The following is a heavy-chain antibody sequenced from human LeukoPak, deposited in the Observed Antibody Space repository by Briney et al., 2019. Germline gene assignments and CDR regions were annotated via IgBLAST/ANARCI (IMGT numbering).Heavy chain of an antibody. Sequence: PGGSLRLSCAASGFTFSSYEMNWVRQAPGKRPEWVSYVSGSGSTIYYADSVKGRFTISRDNAKTSLYLQMNSLGVEDTAVYYCARVAAVGKGVFDYWGQGTLVTVSS. D-gene: IGHD6-13*01. J-gene: IGHJ4*02. CDR3: ARVAAVGKGVFDY. CDR2: VSGSGSTI. V-gene: IGHV3-48*03. CDR1: GFTFSSYE.